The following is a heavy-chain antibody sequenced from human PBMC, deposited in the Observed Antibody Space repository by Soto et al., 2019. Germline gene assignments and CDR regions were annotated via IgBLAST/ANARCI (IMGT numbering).Heavy chain of an antibody. J-gene: IGHJ4*02. CDR3: ASSGSKPRFDY. Sequence: GGSLRLSCAASGFTISGNYMSWVRQAPGKGLEWVSLIYSGGSTYYADALKGRFTISRDNSKNTLYLQMDSLRVEDTAVYYCASSGSKPRFDYWGQGTLVTVSS. CDR1: GFTISGNY. CDR2: IYSGGST. D-gene: IGHD5-12*01. V-gene: IGHV3-66*01.